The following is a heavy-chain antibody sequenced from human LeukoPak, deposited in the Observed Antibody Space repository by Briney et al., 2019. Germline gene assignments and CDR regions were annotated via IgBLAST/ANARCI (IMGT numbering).Heavy chain of an antibody. CDR1: GFTFYDYG. J-gene: IGHJ4*02. D-gene: IGHD6-19*01. Sequence: GGSLTLSCAASGFTFYDYGMHWVRHAPGKGLEWVSSISWNSGTIVYADSVKGRFTISRDHANTSLCLQMNSLRAEDTALYYCAKGPYRSGWHFDYWGQGTLVTVSS. CDR2: ISWNSGTI. CDR3: AKGPYRSGWHFDY. V-gene: IGHV3-9*01.